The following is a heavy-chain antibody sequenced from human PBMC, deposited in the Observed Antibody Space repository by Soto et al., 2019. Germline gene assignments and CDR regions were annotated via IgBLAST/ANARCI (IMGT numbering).Heavy chain of an antibody. D-gene: IGHD6-6*01. V-gene: IGHV1-46*01. CDR3: ARDPYTSSSRSGYYYGMDV. CDR1: GYTFTRYY. Sequence: ASVKVSCKATGYTFTRYYVHWVRQAPGQGLEWMGIINPSSDSTSYAQKFQGRVTMTRDTSTSTVYMELSSLRSEDTAVYYCARDPYTSSSRSGYYYGMDVWGQGTTVTVSS. CDR2: INPSSDST. J-gene: IGHJ6*02.